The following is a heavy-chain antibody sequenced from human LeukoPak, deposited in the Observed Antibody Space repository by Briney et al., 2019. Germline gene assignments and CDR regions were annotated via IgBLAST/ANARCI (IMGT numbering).Heavy chain of an antibody. D-gene: IGHD3-16*01. J-gene: IGHJ4*02. CDR3: AGLDYDYVWGSLDY. CDR1: GFTVSSNY. CDR2: IYSGGST. V-gene: IGHV3-66*02. Sequence: GGSLRLSCAASGFTVSSNYMSWVRQAPGKGLEWVSVIYSGGSTYYADSVKGRFTISRDNSKNTLYLQMNSLRAEDTAVYYRAGLDYDYVWGSLDYWGQGTVLTVSS.